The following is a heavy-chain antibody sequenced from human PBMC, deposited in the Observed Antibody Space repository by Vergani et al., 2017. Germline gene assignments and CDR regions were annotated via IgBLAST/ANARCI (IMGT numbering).Heavy chain of an antibody. CDR3: ARSIGYCAGATCRAYYFDH. CDR2: LNPTTGHT. CDR1: GYIFKNYY. V-gene: IGHV1-46*02. J-gene: IGHJ4*02. Sequence: VQLVQSGAEVRKPGASVTVSCTASGYIFKNYYIHWLRQAPGQAFEWMGILNPTTGHTTSAQKFMGRVDMTRDPSTDTSTRTVQMTLSSLRSDDTAVDYCARSIGYCAGATCRAYYFDHWGQGTLVTVSS. D-gene: IGHD2-21*01.